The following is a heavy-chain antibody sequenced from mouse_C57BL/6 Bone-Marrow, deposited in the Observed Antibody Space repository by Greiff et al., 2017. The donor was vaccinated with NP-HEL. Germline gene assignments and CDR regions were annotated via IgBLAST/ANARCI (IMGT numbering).Heavy chain of an antibody. CDR3: ARLHPEGYAMDY. CDR1: EYEFPSHD. V-gene: IGHV5-2*01. J-gene: IGHJ4*01. CDR2: INSDGGST. Sequence: EVKVVESGGGLVQPGESLKLSCESNEYEFPSHDMSWVRKTPEKRLELVAAINSDGGSTYYPDTMERRFIISRDNTKKTLYLQMSSLRSEDTALYYCARLHPEGYAMDYWGQGTSVTVSS.